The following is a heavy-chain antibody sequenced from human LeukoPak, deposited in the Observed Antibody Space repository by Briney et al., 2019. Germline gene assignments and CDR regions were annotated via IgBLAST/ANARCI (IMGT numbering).Heavy chain of an antibody. CDR2: IYYSGST. D-gene: IGHD3-22*01. Sequence: PSETLSLTCTVSGGSISSYYWSWIRQPPGKGLEWIGYIYYSGSTNYNPSLKSRVTISVDTSKNQFSLKLSSVTAADTAVYYCARQGASYYDSSGFNWFDPWGQGTLVTVSS. V-gene: IGHV4-59*08. CDR3: ARQGASYYDSSGFNWFDP. CDR1: GGSISSYY. J-gene: IGHJ5*02.